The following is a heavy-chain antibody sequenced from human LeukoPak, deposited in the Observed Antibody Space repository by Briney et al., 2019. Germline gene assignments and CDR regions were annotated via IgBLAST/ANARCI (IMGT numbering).Heavy chain of an antibody. J-gene: IGHJ4*02. CDR3: AKVVHVYYDSSGYPGYFDY. CDR1: GFTFDDYA. D-gene: IGHD3-22*01. CDR2: ISWNSGSI. V-gene: IGHV3-9*03. Sequence: PGRSLRLSCAASGFTFDDYAMHWVRQAPGKGLEWISGISWNSGSIGYADSVKGRFTISRDNAKNSLYLQMNSLRAEDMALYYCAKVVHVYYDSSGYPGYFDYWGQGTLVTVSS.